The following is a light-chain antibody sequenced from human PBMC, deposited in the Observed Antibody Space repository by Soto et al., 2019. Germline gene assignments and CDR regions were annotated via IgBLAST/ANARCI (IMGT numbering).Light chain of an antibody. CDR3: GTWDSSLSAVV. CDR2: NNN. J-gene: IGLJ2*01. CDR1: SSNIGNNY. Sequence: QSVLTQPPSVSAAAGQKVTSSCSRSSSNIGNNYVSWYQQLPGTAPKLLIYNNNKRPSGIPDRFSGSKSGTSATLGITGLQTGDEADYYCGTWDSSLSAVVFGGGTQLTVL. V-gene: IGLV1-51*01.